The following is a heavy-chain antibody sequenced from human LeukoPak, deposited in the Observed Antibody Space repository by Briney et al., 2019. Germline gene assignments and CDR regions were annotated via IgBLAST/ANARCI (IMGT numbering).Heavy chain of an antibody. CDR2: IYYNGNT. D-gene: IGHD2-21*01. CDR1: GGSINNYY. J-gene: IGHJ6*02. Sequence: SSETLSLTCTLSGGSINNYYWSWIRQPPGKGLEWIGYIYYNGNTNYNPSPKSRVTISVDTSKNQFSLKLSSVTAADTAVYYCALYSNYYYGMDVWGQGTTVTVSS. V-gene: IGHV4-59*01. CDR3: ALYSNYYYGMDV.